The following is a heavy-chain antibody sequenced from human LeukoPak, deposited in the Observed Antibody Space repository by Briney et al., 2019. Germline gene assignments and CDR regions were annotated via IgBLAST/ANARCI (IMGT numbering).Heavy chain of an antibody. V-gene: IGHV4-4*07. Sequence: SETLSLTCTVSGGSISSYYWSWIRQPAGKGLEWIGRIYTSGSTNYNPSLKSRVTMSVDTSKNQFSLKLSSVTAADTAVYYCAREMGSSGWYGPHYYFDYWGQGTLVTVSS. CDR1: GGSISSYY. J-gene: IGHJ4*02. D-gene: IGHD6-19*01. CDR2: IYTSGST. CDR3: AREMGSSGWYGPHYYFDY.